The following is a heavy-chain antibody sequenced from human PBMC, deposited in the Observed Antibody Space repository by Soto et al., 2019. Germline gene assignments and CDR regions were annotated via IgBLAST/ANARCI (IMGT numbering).Heavy chain of an antibody. J-gene: IGHJ4*02. Sequence: EVQLLESGGNLVQPGGSLRLSGAASGFTFSSFAMSWVRQAPGKGLEWVSGIGGSGARTYYAESVKGRFTISRDNSKNTLFLQMNILEAEDTAVYYCSKGYSNSFLADYWGQGTLVTVSS. CDR3: SKGYSNSFLADY. D-gene: IGHD6-6*01. V-gene: IGHV3-23*01. CDR2: IGGSGART. CDR1: GFTFSSFA.